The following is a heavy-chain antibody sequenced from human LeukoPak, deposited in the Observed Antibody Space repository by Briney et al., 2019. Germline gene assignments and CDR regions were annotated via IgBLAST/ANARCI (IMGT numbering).Heavy chain of an antibody. J-gene: IGHJ4*02. CDR2: ISSSSTI. V-gene: IGHV3-48*01. Sequence: GGSLRLSCAASGFTFSSYSMNWVRQAPGKGLDWVSYISSSSTIYYADSVKGRFTISRDNAKNSLYLQMNSLRAEDTAVYYCARDLNWGQGTLVTVSS. CDR1: GFTFSSYS. CDR3: ARDLN.